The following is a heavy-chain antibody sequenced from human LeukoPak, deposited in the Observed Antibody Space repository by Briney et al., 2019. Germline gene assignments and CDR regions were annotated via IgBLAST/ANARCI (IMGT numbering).Heavy chain of an antibody. V-gene: IGHV3-15*01. Sequence: KSGGSLRLSCAASGFTFSSYSMNWVRQAPGKGLKWVGRIKSKTDGGTTDYAAPVKGRFTISRDDSKNTLYLQMNSLKTEDTAVYYCTTLTYDSSGYHNPPLDYWGQGTLVTVSS. CDR2: IKSKTDGGTT. J-gene: IGHJ4*02. D-gene: IGHD3-22*01. CDR1: GFTFSSYS. CDR3: TTLTYDSSGYHNPPLDY.